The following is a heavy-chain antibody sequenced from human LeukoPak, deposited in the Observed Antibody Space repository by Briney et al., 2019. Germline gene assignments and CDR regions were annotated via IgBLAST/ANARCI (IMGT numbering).Heavy chain of an antibody. J-gene: IGHJ4*02. D-gene: IGHD2-8*02. CDR1: GGSISSSSYY. Sequence: SETLSLTCTVSGGSISSSSYYWGWIRQPPGKGLEWIGSFYYSGSTYYNPSLKSRVTISVDTSKNQFSLKLSSVTAADTAVYYCASLAGGYYFDYWGQGTLVTVSS. CDR3: ASLAGGYYFDY. V-gene: IGHV4-39*01. CDR2: FYYSGST.